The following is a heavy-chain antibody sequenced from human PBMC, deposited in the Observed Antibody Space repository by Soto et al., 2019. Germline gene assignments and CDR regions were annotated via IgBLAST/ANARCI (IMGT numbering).Heavy chain of an antibody. J-gene: IGHJ4*02. CDR3: ARQNIGYCSGGSCPNFDY. CDR2: IKQDGSEK. V-gene: IGHV3-7*03. D-gene: IGHD2-15*01. CDR1: GFTFSSYW. Sequence: EVQLVESGGGLVQPGGSLRLSCAASGFTFSSYWMSWVRQAPGKGLKWVANIKQDGSEKYYVDSVKGRFTISRDNAKNSLYLQMNSLRAEDTAVYYCARQNIGYCSGGSCPNFDYWGQGTLVTVSS.